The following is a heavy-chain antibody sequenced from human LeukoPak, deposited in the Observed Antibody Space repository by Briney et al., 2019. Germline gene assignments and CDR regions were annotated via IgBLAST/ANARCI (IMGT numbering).Heavy chain of an antibody. Sequence: GRSLRLSCAASGFTFDDYAMHWVRQAPGKGLEWVSGISWNSGSIGYADSVKGRFTISRDNAKNSLCLQMNSLRAEDTALYYCAKDASGSSGWYYLDYWGQGTLVTVSS. J-gene: IGHJ4*02. D-gene: IGHD6-19*01. CDR2: ISWNSGSI. CDR1: GFTFDDYA. V-gene: IGHV3-9*01. CDR3: AKDASGSSGWYYLDY.